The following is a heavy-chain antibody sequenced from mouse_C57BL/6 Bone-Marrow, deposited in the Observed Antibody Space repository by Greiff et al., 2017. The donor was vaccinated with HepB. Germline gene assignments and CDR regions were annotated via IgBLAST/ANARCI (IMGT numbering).Heavy chain of an antibody. CDR3: AVLLLRRGYFDV. D-gene: IGHD1-1*01. CDR2: IYPRSGNT. V-gene: IGHV1-81*01. CDR1: GYTFTSYG. J-gene: IGHJ1*03. Sequence: QVQLQQSGAELARPGASVKLSCKASGYTFTSYGISWVKQRTGQGLEWIGEIYPRSGNTYYNEKFKGKATLTADKSSRTEYMELRSLTSEDSAVYFCAVLLLRRGYFDVWGTGTTVTVSS.